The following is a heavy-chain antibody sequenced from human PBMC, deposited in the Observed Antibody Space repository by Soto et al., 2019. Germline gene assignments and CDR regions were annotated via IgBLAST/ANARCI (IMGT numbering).Heavy chain of an antibody. CDR3: ARGDAMTAVTIFEA. CDR2: VIPVFNTS. CDR1: GGAFGRYS. D-gene: IGHD3-3*02. Sequence: EASVKVSCKASGGAFGRYSVSWVRQAPGQGLEWIGGVIPVFNTSNYSLKFQGRVAIFADLSTSTVFMELRSLRSEDTALYYCARGDAMTAVTIFEAWRHGTLVTAPQ. J-gene: IGHJ5*01. V-gene: IGHV1-69*13.